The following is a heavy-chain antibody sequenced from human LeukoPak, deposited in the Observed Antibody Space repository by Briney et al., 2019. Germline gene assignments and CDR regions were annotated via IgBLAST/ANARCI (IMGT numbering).Heavy chain of an antibody. CDR2: IYYSGST. V-gene: IGHV4-39*01. D-gene: IGHD5-24*01. CDR3: ARHMATCFDY. CDR1: GGSISSYY. J-gene: IGHJ4*02. Sequence: SETLSLTCTVSGGSISSYYWSWIRQPPGKGLEWIGSIYYSGSTYYNPSLKSRVTISVDTSKNQFSLKLSSVTAADTAVYYCARHMATCFDYWGQGTLVTVSS.